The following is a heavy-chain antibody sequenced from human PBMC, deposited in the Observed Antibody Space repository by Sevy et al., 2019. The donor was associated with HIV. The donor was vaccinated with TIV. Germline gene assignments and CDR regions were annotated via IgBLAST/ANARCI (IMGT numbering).Heavy chain of an antibody. CDR3: AVTKDYYESSGYPFDY. D-gene: IGHD3-22*01. V-gene: IGHV1-24*01. CDR1: GYTLTHFS. CDR2: FDPEDDET. Sequence: ASVKVSCKVSGYTLTHFSMHWLRQAPGKGLEWMATFDPEDDETVYAQSLQGRVTMTEDTSTDTAYLELSSLRYDDTAVYYCAVTKDYYESSGYPFDYWGQGTLVTVSS. J-gene: IGHJ4*02.